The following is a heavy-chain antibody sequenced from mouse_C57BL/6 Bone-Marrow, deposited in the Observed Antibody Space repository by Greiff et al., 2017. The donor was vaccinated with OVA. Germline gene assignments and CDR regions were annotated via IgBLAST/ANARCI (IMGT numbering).Heavy chain of an antibody. Sequence: QVQLQQSGAELAKPGASVKLSCKASGYTFTSYGISWVKQRTGQGLEWIGEIYPRSGNTYYNEKFKGKATLTADKSSSTAYMELRSLTSEDSAVYFCARHGPCSFFAYWGQGTLVTVSA. V-gene: IGHV1-81*01. J-gene: IGHJ3*01. CDR1: GYTFTSYG. CDR2: IYPRSGNT. CDR3: ARHGPCSFFAY.